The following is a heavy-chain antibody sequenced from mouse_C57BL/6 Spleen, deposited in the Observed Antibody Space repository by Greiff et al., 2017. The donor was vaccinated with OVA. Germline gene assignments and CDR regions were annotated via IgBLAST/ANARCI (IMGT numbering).Heavy chain of an antibody. CDR2: IDPSDSAT. CDR3: ARWECGNLGWFAY. CDR1: GYTFTSYW. Sequence: QVQLKQPGAELVRPGSSVKLSCKASGYTFTSYWMHWVKQRPIQGLEWIGNIDPSDSATHYNQKFKDKATLTVDKSSSTAYMQLSSLTSEDSAVYYCARWECGNLGWFAYWGQGTLVTVSA. V-gene: IGHV1-52*01. D-gene: IGHD2-10*02. J-gene: IGHJ3*01.